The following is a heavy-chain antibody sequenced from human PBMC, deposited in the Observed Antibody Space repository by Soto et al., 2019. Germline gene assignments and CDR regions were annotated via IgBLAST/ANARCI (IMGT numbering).Heavy chain of an antibody. V-gene: IGHV4-30-2*01. Sequence: QLQLQESGSGLVKPSQTLSLTCAVSGGSISSGGYSWSWIRQPPGKGLEWIGYIYPSGSTYYNPSLKSRVTTSVERSKNQVSLKLSSVTAADTAVYYCARGRAVTSPAFDIWGQGTMVPVSS. CDR3: ARGRAVTSPAFDI. J-gene: IGHJ3*02. CDR2: IYPSGST. CDR1: GGSISSGGYS. D-gene: IGHD4-17*01.